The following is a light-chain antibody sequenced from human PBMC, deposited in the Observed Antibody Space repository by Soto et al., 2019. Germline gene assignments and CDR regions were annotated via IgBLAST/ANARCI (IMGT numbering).Light chain of an antibody. CDR1: SGHSSYA. CDR3: QTWDTGIRVV. V-gene: IGLV4-69*01. Sequence: QLVLTQSPSASASLGASVKLTCTLSSGHSSYAIAWHQQQPKKGPRYLMKLNSDGSHIKGDGIPDRFSGSSSGAERYLTISXXXXXXXXXXXCQTWDTGIRVVFGGGTKLTVL. J-gene: IGLJ2*01. CDR2: LNSDGSH.